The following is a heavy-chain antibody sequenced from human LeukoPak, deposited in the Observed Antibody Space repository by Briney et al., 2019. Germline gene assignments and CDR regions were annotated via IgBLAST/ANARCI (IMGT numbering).Heavy chain of an antibody. J-gene: IGHJ3*02. V-gene: IGHV4-34*01. D-gene: IGHD6-6*01. CDR1: GGSFSGYY. CDR2: INHSGST. Sequence: SETLSLTCAVYGGSFSGYYWSWIRQPPGKGLEWIGEINHSGSTNYNPSLKSRVTISVDTSKNQFSLKLSSVTAADTAVYYCARGDGIAARPRAFDIWGQGTMVTVSS. CDR3: ARGDGIAARPRAFDI.